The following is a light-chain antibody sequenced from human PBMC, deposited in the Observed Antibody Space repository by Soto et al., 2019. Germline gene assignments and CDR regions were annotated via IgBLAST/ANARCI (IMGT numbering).Light chain of an antibody. CDR1: QSVTTN. Sequence: ETVLTQSPATLSVSPGERATFSCKATQSVTTNLAWYQQKPGQVPRLLIYGASTRATGIPARFSGSGSGTEFTLSISSLQSEDFAIYHCQQYHSWPHTFGQGTKLDIK. CDR3: QQYHSWPHT. CDR2: GAS. V-gene: IGKV3-15*01. J-gene: IGKJ2*01.